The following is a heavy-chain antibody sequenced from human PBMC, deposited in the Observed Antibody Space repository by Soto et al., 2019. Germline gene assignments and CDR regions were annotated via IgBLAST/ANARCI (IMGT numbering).Heavy chain of an antibody. Sequence: GGSLRLSGAASGFTFSDYYMSWIRQAPGKGLEWVSYISRSGSTIYYADSVKGRFTISRDNAKNSLYLQMNSLRAEDTAVYYCARYTGDWKRYYYYYMDVWGKGTTVTVSS. J-gene: IGHJ6*03. V-gene: IGHV3-11*01. CDR1: GFTFSDYY. CDR2: ISRSGSTI. CDR3: ARYTGDWKRYYYYYMDV. D-gene: IGHD7-27*01.